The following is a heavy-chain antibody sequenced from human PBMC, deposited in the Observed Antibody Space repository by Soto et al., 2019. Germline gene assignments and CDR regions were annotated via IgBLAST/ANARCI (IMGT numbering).Heavy chain of an antibody. CDR2: IHSDGSTT. J-gene: IGHJ4*02. CDR3: AKEDWLLLVDY. CDR1: GFTFNYSW. V-gene: IGHV3-74*01. Sequence: GGSLRLSCAASGFTFNYSWMHGSRQAPGQGLVWVSHIHSDGSTTTYADSVKGRFTISRDNSKNTLYLQMNSLRAEDTAVYYCAKEDWLLLVDYWGQGTLVTVSS. D-gene: IGHD3-9*01.